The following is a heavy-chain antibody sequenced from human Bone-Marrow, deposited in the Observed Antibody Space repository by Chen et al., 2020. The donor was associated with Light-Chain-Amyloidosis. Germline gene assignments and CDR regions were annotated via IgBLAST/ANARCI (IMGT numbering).Heavy chain of an antibody. J-gene: IGHJ6*02. D-gene: IGHD6-19*01. Sequence: QVQLVQSGAELRKPGASVKVSCKASGYTFPGYYIHWVRQAPGHGLEWVGWVNPNNGGINYAQKFQDRVSMTRHTTVSTVYMELSRLTSDDTAVYFCARDMSPGIAVSGPYGMDVWGQGTTVTVSS. CDR1: GYTFPGYY. CDR3: ARDMSPGIAVSGPYGMDV. CDR2: VNPNNGGI. V-gene: IGHV1-2*02.